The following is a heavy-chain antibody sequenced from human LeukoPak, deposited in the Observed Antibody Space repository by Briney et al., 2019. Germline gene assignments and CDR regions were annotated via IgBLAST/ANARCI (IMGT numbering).Heavy chain of an antibody. CDR1: GGTFSSYA. Sequence: SVKVSCKASGGTFSSYAISWVRQAPGQGLEWMGGIIPIFGTANHAQKFQGRVTITTDESTSTAYMELSSLRSEDTAVYYCARELRYCSGGSCYRGLDYWGQGTLVTVSS. V-gene: IGHV1-69*05. CDR2: IIPIFGTA. D-gene: IGHD2-15*01. CDR3: ARELRYCSGGSCYRGLDY. J-gene: IGHJ4*02.